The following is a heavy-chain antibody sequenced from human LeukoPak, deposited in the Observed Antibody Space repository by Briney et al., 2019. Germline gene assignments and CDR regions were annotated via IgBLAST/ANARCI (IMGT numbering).Heavy chain of an antibody. J-gene: IGHJ6*03. CDR2: ISSSGSTI. CDR1: GFTFSDYY. D-gene: IGHD3-22*01. V-gene: IGHV3-11*04. CDR3: ARDGGYYYGIYYYYYMDV. Sequence: AGGSLRLSCAASGFTFSDYYMSWIRQAPGKGLEWVSYISSSGSTIYYADSVKGRFTISRDNAKNSLYLQMKSLRAEDTAVYYCARDGGYYYGIYYYYYMDVWGKGTTVTVSS.